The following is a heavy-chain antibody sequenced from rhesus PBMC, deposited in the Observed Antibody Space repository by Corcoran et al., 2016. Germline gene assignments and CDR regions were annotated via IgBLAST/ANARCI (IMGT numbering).Heavy chain of an antibody. J-gene: IGHJ3*01. CDR1: GYSISSGYY. Sequence: QVQLQESGPGLVKPSETLSLTCAVSGYSISSGYYWGWIRQPPGKGLEWIGHISSGGSNYLNPSLKSRVTLSVDTSKNQFSLKLSSVTAADTAVYYCARSSGSWNLKIAFDFWGQGLRVTVSS. CDR3: ARSSGSWNLKIAFDF. D-gene: IGHD6-25*01. CDR2: ISSGGSN. V-gene: IGHV4S14*01.